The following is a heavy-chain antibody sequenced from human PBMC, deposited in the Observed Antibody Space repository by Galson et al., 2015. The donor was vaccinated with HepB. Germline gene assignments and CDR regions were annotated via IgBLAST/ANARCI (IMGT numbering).Heavy chain of an antibody. Sequence: LSLTCAVSGGSISSGGYSWSWIRQPPGKGLEWIGYIYHSGSTYYNPSLKSRVTISVDRSKSQFSLKLSSVTAADTAVYYCARAPLYCSSTSCYVRNYFDYWGQGTLVTVSS. CDR1: GGSISSGGYS. V-gene: IGHV4-30-2*01. CDR2: IYHSGST. D-gene: IGHD2-2*01. J-gene: IGHJ4*02. CDR3: ARAPLYCSSTSCYVRNYFDY.